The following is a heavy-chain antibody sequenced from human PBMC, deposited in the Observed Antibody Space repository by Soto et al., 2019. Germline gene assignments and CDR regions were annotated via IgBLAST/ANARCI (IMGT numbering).Heavy chain of an antibody. J-gene: IGHJ6*02. V-gene: IGHV1-2*04. Sequence: ASVKVSCKASGYTFTGYYMHWVRQAPGQGLEWMGWINPNSGGTNYAQKFQGWVTMTRDTSISTAYMELSRLRSDDTAVYYCARMPPAAIRYCGMDVWGQGTTVTVSS. D-gene: IGHD2-2*02. CDR2: INPNSGGT. CDR3: ARMPPAAIRYCGMDV. CDR1: GYTFTGYY.